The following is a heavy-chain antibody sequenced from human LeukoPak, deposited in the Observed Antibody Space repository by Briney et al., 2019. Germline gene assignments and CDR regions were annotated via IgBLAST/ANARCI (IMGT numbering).Heavy chain of an antibody. J-gene: IGHJ4*02. Sequence: ASVKVSCKASGGTFSSYAISWVRQAPGQGLEWMGRIIPILGIANYAQKFQGRVTITADKSTSTAYMELSSLRSEDTAVYYCAKHYYGSGSYPYYFDYWGQGTLVTVSS. CDR2: IIPILGIA. D-gene: IGHD3-10*01. V-gene: IGHV1-69*04. CDR1: GGTFSSYA. CDR3: AKHYYGSGSYPYYFDY.